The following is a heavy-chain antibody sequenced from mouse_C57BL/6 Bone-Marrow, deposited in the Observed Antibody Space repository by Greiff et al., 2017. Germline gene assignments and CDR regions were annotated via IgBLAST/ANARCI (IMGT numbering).Heavy chain of an antibody. Sequence: VQLQQSGAELVKPGASVKISCKASGYAFSSYWMNWVKQRPGMGLEWVGTIYPGDGDTNYNGKFKGKATLTADKSSSTAYMQLSRLTSEDSAVYFCAREDWEGYYYAMDYWGQGTSVTVSS. CDR3: AREDWEGYYYAMDY. CDR2: IYPGDGDT. CDR1: GYAFSSYW. V-gene: IGHV1-80*01. J-gene: IGHJ4*01. D-gene: IGHD4-1*01.